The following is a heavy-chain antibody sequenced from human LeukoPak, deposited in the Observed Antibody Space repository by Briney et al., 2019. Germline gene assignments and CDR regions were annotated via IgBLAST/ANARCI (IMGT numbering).Heavy chain of an antibody. J-gene: IGHJ4*02. CDR2: MNPNSGNT. V-gene: IGHV1-8*01. CDR3: ARVQRGSGSYYARHYFDY. D-gene: IGHD3-10*01. Sequence: ASVKVSCKASGYTFTSYDINWVRQATGQGLEWMGWMNPNSGNTGYAQKFQGRVTMTRNTSISTAYMELSSLRSEDTAVYYCARVQRGSGSYYARHYFDYWDQGTLVTVSS. CDR1: GYTFTSYD.